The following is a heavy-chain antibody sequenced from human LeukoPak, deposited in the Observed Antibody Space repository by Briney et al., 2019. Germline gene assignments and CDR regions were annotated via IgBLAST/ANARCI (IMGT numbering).Heavy chain of an antibody. CDR3: ARDRAVYYYDSSGFDY. D-gene: IGHD3-22*01. CDR1: GYTFTGYY. CDR2: INPNSGGT. J-gene: IGHJ4*02. Sequence: AASVTVSCKASGYTFTGYYMHWVRQAPGQGLEWMGWINPNSGGTNYAQTFQGRVTMTRDTSISPAYMELSRLRSDDTAVYYCARDRAVYYYDSSGFDYWGQGTLVTVSS. V-gene: IGHV1-2*02.